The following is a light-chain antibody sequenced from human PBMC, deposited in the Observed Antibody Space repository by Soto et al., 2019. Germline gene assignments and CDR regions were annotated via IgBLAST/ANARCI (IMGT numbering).Light chain of an antibody. CDR2: EVS. J-gene: IGLJ1*01. CDR1: SNDVGAYNY. V-gene: IGLV2-14*01. Sequence: QSALTQPASVSGSPGQSITISCTGTSNDVGAYNYVSWYQQHPGKAPKLIIYEVSNRPSGVSNRLSGSKSGNTASLTISGLQAEDEADYYCSSYTSSGTFVFGTGTKVTDL. CDR3: SSYTSSGTFV.